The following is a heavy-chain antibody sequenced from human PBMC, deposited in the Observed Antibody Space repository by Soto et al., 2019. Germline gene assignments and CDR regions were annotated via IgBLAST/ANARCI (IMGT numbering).Heavy chain of an antibody. CDR2: INTGNGNT. Sequence: QVQLVQSGAEEKKPGASVKASCKASGYTFSNYVIHWVRQAPGQGLEWMGWINTGNGNTQYSQKFQGRVTITRDTSASTTYMELNSLRSDDTAVYYCTREDYWGRGTLVTVSS. CDR1: GYTFSNYV. CDR3: TREDY. V-gene: IGHV1-3*05. J-gene: IGHJ4*02.